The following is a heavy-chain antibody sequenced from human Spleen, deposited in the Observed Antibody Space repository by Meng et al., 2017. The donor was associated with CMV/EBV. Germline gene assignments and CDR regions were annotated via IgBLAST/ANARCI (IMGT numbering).Heavy chain of an antibody. Sequence: AVSGASINNSHWWSWVRQPPGKGLEWIGEIFHLGNINYNPSLKSRVTISMDKSKNEFSLNLASLTAADTAVYFCASSALYSASTFYWGRGTLVTVSS. CDR1: GASINNSHW. CDR2: IFHLGNI. V-gene: IGHV4-4*01. J-gene: IGHJ4*02. CDR3: ASSALYSASTFY. D-gene: IGHD3-10*02.